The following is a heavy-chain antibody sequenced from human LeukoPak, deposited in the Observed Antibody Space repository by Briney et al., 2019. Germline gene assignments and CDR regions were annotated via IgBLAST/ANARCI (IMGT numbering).Heavy chain of an antibody. J-gene: IGHJ4*02. V-gene: IGHV3-7*01. CDR3: ARGYNGGSDY. D-gene: IGHD3-16*01. CDR2: TKQDGGAR. CDR1: GFIVRDYW. Sequence: AGGSLRLSCAASGFIVRDYWMNWVRQAPGQGLEWLANTKQDGGARYYVGSVKGRFTISSDSAKSLVYLQMDSLRAEDTATYYCARGYNGGSDYWGQGTLVTVSS.